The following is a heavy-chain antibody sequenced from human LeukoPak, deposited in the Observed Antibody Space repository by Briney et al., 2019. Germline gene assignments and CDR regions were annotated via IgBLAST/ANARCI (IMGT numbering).Heavy chain of an antibody. Sequence: GGSLRLSCTASGFTFGDYAMSWIRQAPGKGLEWVAVISYDGSNKYYADSVKGRFTISRDNSKNTLYLQMNSLRAEDTAVYYCANWDHSSSHLDYWGQGTLVTVSS. CDR1: GFTFGDYA. V-gene: IGHV3-30*04. D-gene: IGHD6-13*01. CDR3: ANWDHSSSHLDY. CDR2: ISYDGSNK. J-gene: IGHJ4*02.